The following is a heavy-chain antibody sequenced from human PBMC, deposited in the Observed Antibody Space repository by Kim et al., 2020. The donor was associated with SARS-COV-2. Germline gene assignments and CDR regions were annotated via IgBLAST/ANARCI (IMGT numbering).Heavy chain of an antibody. V-gene: IGHV3-23*01. Sequence: GGSLRLSCAASGFTFSSYAMSWVRQAPGKGLEWVAAISGSGGSTYYADSVKGRFTISRDNSKNTLYLQMNSLRAEDTAVYYCAKDAPRITVFEVVRMTFGYWGQGTLVTVSS. J-gene: IGHJ4*02. CDR2: ISGSGGST. D-gene: IGHD3-3*01. CDR3: AKDAPRITVFEVVRMTFGY. CDR1: GFTFSSYA.